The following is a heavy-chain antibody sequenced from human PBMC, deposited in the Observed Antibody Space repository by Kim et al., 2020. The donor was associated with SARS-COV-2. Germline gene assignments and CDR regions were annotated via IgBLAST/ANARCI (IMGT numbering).Heavy chain of an antibody. Sequence: YTPSLTRRGTISEDTSKNRFSLKLSSVTAADTAVYYCARLRGGSGSSFDYWGQGTLVTVSS. J-gene: IGHJ4*02. CDR3: ARLRGGSGSSFDY. V-gene: IGHV4-39*01. D-gene: IGHD3-10*01.